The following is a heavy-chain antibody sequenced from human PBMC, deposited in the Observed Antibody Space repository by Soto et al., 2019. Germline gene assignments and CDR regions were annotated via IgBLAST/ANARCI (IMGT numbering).Heavy chain of an antibody. D-gene: IGHD1-1*01. CDR1: GFIFGTYG. CDR3: AKETATSVVYYYFYGLDV. J-gene: IGHJ6*02. CDR2: ISYDGNKE. V-gene: IGHV3-30*18. Sequence: QVQLVESGGGVVQPGRSLRLSCSASGFIFGTYGMDWVRQAPGKGLEWVALISYDGNKEFYADSVKGRFTISRDNSRNTLYLHMNSLKPEDTAMYYCAKETATSVVYYYFYGLDVWGPGTTVSVSS.